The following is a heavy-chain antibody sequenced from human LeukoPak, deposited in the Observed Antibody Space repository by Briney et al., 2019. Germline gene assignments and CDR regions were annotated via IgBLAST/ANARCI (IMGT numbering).Heavy chain of an antibody. CDR2: ISSGGSTI. J-gene: IGHJ6*02. CDR1: GFTFSDYY. CDR3: ARVGVGIAYYYGMDV. D-gene: IGHD2-21*01. Sequence: GGSLRLSCAASGFTFSDYYMSWIRQAPGKGLEWISYISSGGSTIYYADSVKGRFTISRDNAKSTLYLQMNSLRVEDTAVYYCARVGVGIAYYYGMDVWGQGTTVTVSS. V-gene: IGHV3-11*04.